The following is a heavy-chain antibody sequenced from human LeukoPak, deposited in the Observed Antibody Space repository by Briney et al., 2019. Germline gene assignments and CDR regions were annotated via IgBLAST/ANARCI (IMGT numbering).Heavy chain of an antibody. CDR1: GGSFSGYY. D-gene: IGHD3-10*01. J-gene: IGHJ5*02. CDR2: INHSGST. CDR3: ARAYSTMVRGVFDP. Sequence: SETLSLTCAVYGGSFSGYYWSWIRQPPGKGLEWIGEINHSGSTNYNPSLKSRVTISVDTSKNQFSLKLSSVTAADTAVYYCARAYSTMVRGVFDPWDQGTLVTVSS. V-gene: IGHV4-34*01.